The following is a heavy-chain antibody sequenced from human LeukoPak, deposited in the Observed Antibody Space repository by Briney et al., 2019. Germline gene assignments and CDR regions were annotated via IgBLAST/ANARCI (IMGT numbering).Heavy chain of an antibody. CDR2: INGDGSGT. D-gene: IGHD6-13*01. V-gene: IGHV3-74*01. CDR1: GFTFSSYW. Sequence: GGSLRLSCAASGFTFSSYWIHWVRQAPGKGLVWVSRINGDGSGTGYADSVKGRLTISRDNAKNTLYLQMNSLRAEDTAVYYCSREIRPAGTDSWGQGTLVTVSS. J-gene: IGHJ4*02. CDR3: SREIRPAGTDS.